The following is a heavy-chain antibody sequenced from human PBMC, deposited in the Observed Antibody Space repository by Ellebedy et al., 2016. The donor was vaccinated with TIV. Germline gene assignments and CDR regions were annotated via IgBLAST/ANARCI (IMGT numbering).Heavy chain of an antibody. J-gene: IGHJ4*02. CDR3: ARTYYYDNSGLFFDY. CDR2: MYPGHSDS. Sequence: GESLKISCKGSGYSFTNYWIGWVRQMPGKGLEWIGIMYPGHSDSTYSPSFQGQVTISADTSMTTAYLHWSSLKASDTAIYYCARTYYYDNSGLFFDYWGQGTLVTVSS. V-gene: IGHV5-51*01. D-gene: IGHD3-22*01. CDR1: GYSFTNYW.